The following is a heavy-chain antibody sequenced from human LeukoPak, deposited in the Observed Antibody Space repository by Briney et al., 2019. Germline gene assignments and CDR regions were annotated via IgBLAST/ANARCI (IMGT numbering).Heavy chain of an antibody. V-gene: IGHV4-59*01. CDR2: IFHSGST. CDR1: GGSISTYY. J-gene: IGHJ4*02. CDR3: ARTPVATYFDY. D-gene: IGHD5-12*01. Sequence: SETLSLTCTVSGGSISTYYWSWIRQPPGKGLEWIGYIFHSGSTYYNPSLKSRVTISGDTSKNQFSLKLTSVTAADTAVYYCARTPVATYFDYWGRGALVTVSS.